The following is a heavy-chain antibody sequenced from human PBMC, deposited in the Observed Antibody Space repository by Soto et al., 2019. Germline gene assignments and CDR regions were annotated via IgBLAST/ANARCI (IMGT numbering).Heavy chain of an antibody. D-gene: IGHD6-25*01. CDR1: GDSSSSGGYY. CDR2: IYYSGGT. Sequence: SETLSLTCTVSGDSSSSGGYYWSWIRQHPGKGLEWIGYIYYSGGTYYNPSLKSRVTISVDTSKNQFSLKLSSMTAADTAVYYCATHRAALCMDVCCQGTTVTVSS. V-gene: IGHV4-31*03. CDR3: ATHRAALCMDV. J-gene: IGHJ6*02.